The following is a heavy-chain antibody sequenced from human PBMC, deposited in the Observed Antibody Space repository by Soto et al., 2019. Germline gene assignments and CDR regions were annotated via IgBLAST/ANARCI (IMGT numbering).Heavy chain of an antibody. V-gene: IGHV1-18*04. CDR3: ARDKPKICGVVQRIDY. Sequence: ASVKVSCKASGYTFTSYGISWARQAPGQGLEWMGWISAYNGNTNYAQKFQGRVTMTTDTSTSTAYMELRSLRSDDTAVYYCARDKPKICGVVQRIDYWGQGTLVTVSS. D-gene: IGHD3-3*01. CDR1: GYTFTSYG. J-gene: IGHJ4*02. CDR2: ISAYNGNT.